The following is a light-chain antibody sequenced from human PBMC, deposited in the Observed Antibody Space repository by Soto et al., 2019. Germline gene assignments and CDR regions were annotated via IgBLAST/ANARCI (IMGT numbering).Light chain of an antibody. Sequence: DVVMRQSPLSLPVTLGQPASIACNSSQSLEHRDGKTYLNWFQQRPGQSPRRLIYKVSYRDSGVPDRFSGSGSGAHFTLKISRVEAEDVGLYFCMQGTHWPPYTFGQGTKWIS. CDR1: QSLEHRDGKTY. CDR2: KVS. J-gene: IGKJ2*01. V-gene: IGKV2-30*02. CDR3: MQGTHWPPYT.